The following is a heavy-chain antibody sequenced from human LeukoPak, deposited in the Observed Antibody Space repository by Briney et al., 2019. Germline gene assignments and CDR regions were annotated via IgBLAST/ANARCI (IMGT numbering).Heavy chain of an antibody. V-gene: IGHV2-70*11. J-gene: IGHJ6*02. D-gene: IGHD1-14*01. CDR3: ARSPGDYFYQSGMDV. Sequence: PGPTLVNPTQTLTLTCTFSGFSLTTPRMCVTWLRQPPEKALEWLARIDWDDDTYYSTSLRSRLTISKDTSKNQVVLTMTNMDPEDTATYYCARSPGDYFYQSGMDVWGQGTTVTVSS. CDR1: GFSLTTPRMC. CDR2: IDWDDDT.